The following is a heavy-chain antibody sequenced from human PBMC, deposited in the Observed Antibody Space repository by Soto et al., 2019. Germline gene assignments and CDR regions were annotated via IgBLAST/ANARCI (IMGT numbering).Heavy chain of an antibody. D-gene: IGHD6-19*01. Sequence: QVQLQESGPGLGKPSETLSLTCTVSGGSISSYYWSWIRQPPGKGLEWIGYIYYSGSTTYYPSLKGRVTISVDTSKNQFSQKLSSVTAADTAVYYCERGHPWLGFDYWGQGTLVAVTS. J-gene: IGHJ4*02. CDR3: ERGHPWLGFDY. CDR1: GGSISSYY. V-gene: IGHV4-59*01. CDR2: IYYSGST.